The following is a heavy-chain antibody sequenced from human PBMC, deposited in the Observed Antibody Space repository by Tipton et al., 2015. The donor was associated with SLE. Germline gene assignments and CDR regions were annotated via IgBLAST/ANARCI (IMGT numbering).Heavy chain of an antibody. CDR3: ARVMEMATRTFDY. Sequence: TLSLTCTVSGGSISSYYWSWIRQHPGKGLEWVGYIYYSGSTYYNPSLKSRVTISVDTSKNQFSLKLSSVTAADTAVYYCARVMEMATRTFDYWGQGTLVTVSS. J-gene: IGHJ4*02. CDR2: IYYSGST. D-gene: IGHD5-24*01. CDR1: GGSISSYY. V-gene: IGHV4-31*03.